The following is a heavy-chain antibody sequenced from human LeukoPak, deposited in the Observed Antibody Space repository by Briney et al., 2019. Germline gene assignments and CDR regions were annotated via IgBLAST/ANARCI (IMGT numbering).Heavy chain of an antibody. V-gene: IGHV4-59*01. CDR3: ARVGEWNDLVY. CDR2: IYCSGST. D-gene: IGHD1-1*01. J-gene: IGHJ4*02. CDR1: GGSITSYY. Sequence: SETLSLTCTDPGGSITSYYWSWIRQPPRKGLEWIGYIYCSGSTNYNTSLKSRVTISVDTSKNQFSLKLSSVTAADTAVYYCARVGEWNDLVYWGQGTLVTVSS.